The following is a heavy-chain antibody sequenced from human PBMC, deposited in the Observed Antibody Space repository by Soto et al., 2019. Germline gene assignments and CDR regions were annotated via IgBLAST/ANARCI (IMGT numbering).Heavy chain of an antibody. V-gene: IGHV1-69*01. CDR2: VIPLFDTA. D-gene: IGHD5-18*01. CDR3: ATGGHNDGYNFYHGMDV. CDR1: GGIFTNNA. Sequence: QVQVVQSGAAVKKPGSSVKVSCKVSGGIFTNNAISWVRQAPGQGLEWLGGVIPLFDTAYYAQIFRGRLRMSADGATTTDYMELSGLTSADTAVYFCATGGHNDGYNFYHGMDVWGQGTTVTVS. J-gene: IGHJ6*02.